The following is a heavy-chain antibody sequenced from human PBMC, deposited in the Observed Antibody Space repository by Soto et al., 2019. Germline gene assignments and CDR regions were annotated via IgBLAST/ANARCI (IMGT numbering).Heavy chain of an antibody. CDR2: ISAYNGNT. V-gene: IGHV1-18*04. CDR3: AINMVVVVAATADYYYGMDV. D-gene: IGHD2-15*01. J-gene: IGHJ6*02. Sequence: ASVKVSCKASGYTFTSYGISWLRQAPGQELEWMGWISAYNGNTNCAQKLEGRVTMTTDTSTSTAYMELRSLRSDDTAVYYCAINMVVVVAATADYYYGMDVWGQGTTVTVS. CDR1: GYTFTSYG.